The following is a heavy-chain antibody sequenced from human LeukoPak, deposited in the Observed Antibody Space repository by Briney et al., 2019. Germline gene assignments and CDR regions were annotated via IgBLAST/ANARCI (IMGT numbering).Heavy chain of an antibody. V-gene: IGHV4-39*01. CDR2: IYYSGST. J-gene: IGHJ4*02. CDR1: GGSISSSGYY. Sequence: SGTLSLTCTVSGGSISSSGYYWGWIRQPPGKGLEWIGTIYYSGSTYYSPSLKSRVTISVDTSKNQFSLKLTSVTAADTALYYCARLRDGYSTKQFDYWGQGTLVTVSS. D-gene: IGHD5-24*01. CDR3: ARLRDGYSTKQFDY.